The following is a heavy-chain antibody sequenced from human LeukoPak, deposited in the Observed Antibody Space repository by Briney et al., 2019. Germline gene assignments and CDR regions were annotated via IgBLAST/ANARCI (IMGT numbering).Heavy chain of an antibody. CDR2: IYYSGST. V-gene: IGHV4-31*03. J-gene: IGHJ5*02. D-gene: IGHD6-13*01. CDR3: ARDGIAAAGMGVDP. Sequence: SQTLSLTCTVSGGSISSGGYYWSWIRQHPGKGLEWIGYIYYSGSTYYNPSHKSRVTISVDTSKNQFSLKLSSVTAADTAVYYCARDGIAAAGMGVDPWGQGTLVTVSS. CDR1: GGSISSGGYY.